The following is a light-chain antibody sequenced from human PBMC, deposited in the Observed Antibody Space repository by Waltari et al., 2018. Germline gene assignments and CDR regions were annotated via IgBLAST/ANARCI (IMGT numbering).Light chain of an antibody. CDR1: QSVSISY. J-gene: IGKJ4*02. V-gene: IGKV3-20*01. CDR2: GAS. Sequence: EIVLTQSPGTPSLSPGERATLSCRASQSVSISYLAWYQQKPGQAPRLLIYGASSRATGIPDRFSGSGSGTDFTLTISRLEPEDFAVYYCQQYGSSPFGGGTKVEIK. CDR3: QQYGSSP.